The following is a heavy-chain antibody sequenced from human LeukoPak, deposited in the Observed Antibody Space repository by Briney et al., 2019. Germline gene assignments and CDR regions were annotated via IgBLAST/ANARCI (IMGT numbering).Heavy chain of an antibody. D-gene: IGHD2-2*03. J-gene: IGHJ3*02. Sequence: EPGGSLRLSCAASGFTFSSYRMSWVRQAPGKGLEWVANIKQDGSEKYYVDSVKGRFTISRDNAKNSLYLQMNSLRAEDTALYYCAKDRALGFLGYDAFDIWGQGTMVTVSS. CDR2: IKQDGSEK. CDR1: GFTFSSYR. V-gene: IGHV3-7*03. CDR3: AKDRALGFLGYDAFDI.